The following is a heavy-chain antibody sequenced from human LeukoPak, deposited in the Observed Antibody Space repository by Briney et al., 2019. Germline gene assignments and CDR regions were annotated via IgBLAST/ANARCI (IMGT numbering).Heavy chain of an antibody. CDR3: ARDGRPLDY. V-gene: IGHV3-7*03. Sequence: PWGSLRLSCVDSGTTFSRYWMSWVRQAPGKGLEWVANIEQDGGEKYYVDSVKGRFTISRDNAKNSLYLQMNSLRVEDTAVYYCARDGRPLDYWGQGTLVTVSS. CDR1: GTTFSRYW. J-gene: IGHJ4*02. CDR2: IEQDGGEK.